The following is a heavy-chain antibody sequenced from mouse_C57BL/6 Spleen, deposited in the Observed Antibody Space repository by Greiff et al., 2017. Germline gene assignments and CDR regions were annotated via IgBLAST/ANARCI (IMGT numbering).Heavy chain of an antibody. Sequence: QVQLQQPGAELVKPGASVKMSCKASGYTFTSYWITWVKQRPGQGLEWIGDIYPGSGSTNYNEKFKSKATLTVDTSSSTAYMQLSSLTSEDSAVYYCARSKANWDVGFAYWGQGTLVTVSA. CDR1: GYTFTSYW. D-gene: IGHD4-1*01. J-gene: IGHJ3*01. CDR3: ARSKANWDVGFAY. V-gene: IGHV1-55*01. CDR2: IYPGSGST.